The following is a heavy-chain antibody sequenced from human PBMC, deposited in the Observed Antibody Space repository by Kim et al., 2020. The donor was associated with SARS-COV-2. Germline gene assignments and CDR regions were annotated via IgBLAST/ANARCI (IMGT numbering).Heavy chain of an antibody. D-gene: IGHD5-12*01. Sequence: SETLSLTCTVSGYSISSSYYWGLIRQPPGKGVGLTGSNYHRGSSYYNPSVKSRVTISGDKSKNTLYLQMSTVRAEDTAVDYCARGGCGWLDLGGWLAPW. V-gene: IGHV4-38-2*02. CDR3: ARGGCGWLDLGGWLAP. CDR1: GYSISSSYY. J-gene: IGHJ5*02. CDR2: NYHRGSS.